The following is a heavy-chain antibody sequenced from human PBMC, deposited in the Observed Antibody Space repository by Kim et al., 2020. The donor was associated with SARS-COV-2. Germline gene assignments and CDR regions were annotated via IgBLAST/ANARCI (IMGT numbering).Heavy chain of an antibody. Sequence: VKGRFTISRDHSKNTLYLQMNSMKTEDTAVYYCTTDVYGDCVGGGYYFDYWGQGTLVTVSS. CDR3: TTDVYGDCVGGGYYFDY. D-gene: IGHD4-17*01. J-gene: IGHJ4*02. V-gene: IGHV3-15*01.